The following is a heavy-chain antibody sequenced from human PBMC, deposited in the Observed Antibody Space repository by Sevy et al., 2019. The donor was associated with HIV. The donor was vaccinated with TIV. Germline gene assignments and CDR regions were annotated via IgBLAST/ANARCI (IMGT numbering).Heavy chain of an antibody. CDR2: IRYDATTK. Sequence: GGSLRLSCAASGFTFRSNGMHWVRQPQGKGLEWVAFIRYDATTKYYADSVKGRFTSSRDNSKNTLYLQMNSLRPEDTSVYYCAKGLGMVQGALLSEDLWGQGTMVTVSS. D-gene: IGHD3-10*01. J-gene: IGHJ3*01. CDR3: AKGLGMVQGALLSEDL. CDR1: GFTFRSNG. V-gene: IGHV3-30*02.